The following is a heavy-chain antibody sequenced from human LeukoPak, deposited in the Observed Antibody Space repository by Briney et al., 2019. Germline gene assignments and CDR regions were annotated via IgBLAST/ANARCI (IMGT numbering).Heavy chain of an antibody. CDR2: ISAYNGNT. V-gene: IGHV1-18*01. CDR1: GYTFTSYG. CDR3: ARDSRTRYYYYYGMDV. J-gene: IGHJ6*02. Sequence: ASVMVSCKASGYTFTSYGISWVRQAPGQGLEWMGWISAYNGNTNYAQKLQGRVTMTTDTSTSTAYMELRSLRSDDTAVYYCARDSRTRYYYYYGMDVWGQGTTVTVSS. D-gene: IGHD2-2*01.